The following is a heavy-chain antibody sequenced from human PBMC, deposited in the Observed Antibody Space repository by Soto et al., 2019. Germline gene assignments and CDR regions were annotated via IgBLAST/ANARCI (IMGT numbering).Heavy chain of an antibody. Sequence: SETLSLTCAVSGGSITNGGYYWSWIRQPSGKGLEWIGYIYHSGSSYYNPSLKSRVTLSVDRSKNQFSLKLSSVTAADTAVYYCARGSVNSPGRVHWFDPWGQGTLVTVSS. CDR3: ARGSVNSPGRVHWFDP. J-gene: IGHJ5*02. V-gene: IGHV4-30-2*01. CDR2: IYHSGSS. D-gene: IGHD2-15*01. CDR1: GGSITNGGYY.